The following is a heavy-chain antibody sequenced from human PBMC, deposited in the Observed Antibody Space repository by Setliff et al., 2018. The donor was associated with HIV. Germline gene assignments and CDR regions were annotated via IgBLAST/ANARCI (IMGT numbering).Heavy chain of an antibody. Sequence: SVKVSCKTSGGSFSKYLFTWVRQAPGQGLEWMGGIIPFLGVRDYAQKFQGRVTITADESTRTGYMELRSLQSEDTAVYYCARGTNYYDSHSSPQYYYNAMDVWGQGTTVTVSS. D-gene: IGHD3-10*01. CDR1: GGSFSKYL. CDR2: IIPFLGVR. CDR3: ARGTNYYDSHSSPQYYYNAMDV. V-gene: IGHV1-69*10. J-gene: IGHJ6*02.